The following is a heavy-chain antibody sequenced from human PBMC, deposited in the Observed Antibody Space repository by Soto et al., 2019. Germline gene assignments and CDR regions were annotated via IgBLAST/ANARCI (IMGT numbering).Heavy chain of an antibody. V-gene: IGHV4-59*01. CDR3: ARGVGSNYYYYYYMDV. Sequence: ATLSLTCTVSGGSISSYYWSWIRQPPGKGLEWIGYIYYSGSTNYNPSLKSRVTISVDTSKNQFSLKLSSVTAADTAVYYCARGVGSNYYYYYYMDVWGKGTTVTVSS. J-gene: IGHJ6*03. D-gene: IGHD2-2*01. CDR2: IYYSGST. CDR1: GGSISSYY.